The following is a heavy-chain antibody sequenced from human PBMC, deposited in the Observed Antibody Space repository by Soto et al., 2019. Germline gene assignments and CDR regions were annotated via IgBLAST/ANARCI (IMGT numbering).Heavy chain of an antibody. D-gene: IGHD6-13*01. V-gene: IGHV1-18*01. CDR1: GYKFTSYG. CDR2: ISAYNGNT. Sequence: SVKVSCRASGYKFTSYGISWVRQAPGQGLEWMGWISAYNGNTNYAQKLQGRVTMTTDTSTSTAYMELRSLRAEDTAVYYCARVPAAGIFDYWGQGTLVTVSS. J-gene: IGHJ4*02. CDR3: ARVPAAGIFDY.